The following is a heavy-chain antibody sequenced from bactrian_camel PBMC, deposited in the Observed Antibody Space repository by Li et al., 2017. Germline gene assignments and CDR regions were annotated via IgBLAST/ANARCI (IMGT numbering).Heavy chain of an antibody. CDR3: AAVLVNDAACNRRQYNY. V-gene: IGHV3-3*01. J-gene: IGHJ4*01. CDR1: ENVSKYC. D-gene: IGHD1*01. Sequence: HVQLVESGGGSVQAGGSLRLACAASENVSKYCMGWFRQAPGKERERVATISPRGARSYADSVQGRFTLSRDNAKTTLYLQMNSLKSEDTAMYYCAAVLVNDAACNRRQYNYWGQGTQVTVS. CDR2: ISPRGAR.